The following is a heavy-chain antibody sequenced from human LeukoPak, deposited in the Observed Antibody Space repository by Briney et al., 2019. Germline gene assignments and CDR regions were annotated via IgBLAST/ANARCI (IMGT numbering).Heavy chain of an antibody. D-gene: IGHD3-22*01. CDR3: AKDLMIVVAYFDY. CDR2: ISGSGGST. Sequence: PGGSLRLSCAASGFTFSSYAMSWVRQAPGKGLEWLSAISGSGGSTYYADSVKGRFTISRDNSKNTLYLQMNSLRAEDTAVYYCAKDLMIVVAYFDYWGQGTLVTVSS. V-gene: IGHV3-23*01. CDR1: GFTFSSYA. J-gene: IGHJ4*02.